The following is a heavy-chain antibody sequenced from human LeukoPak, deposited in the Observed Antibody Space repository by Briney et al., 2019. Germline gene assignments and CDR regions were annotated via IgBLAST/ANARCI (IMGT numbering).Heavy chain of an antibody. D-gene: IGHD2-2*01. J-gene: IGHJ4*02. Sequence: GGSLRLSCVASGFSFNNHEMNWVRQAPGKGLEWVSYISSGGGSIYYADSVKGRFTISRDNAKYSLYLQMNSLRAEDTAVYYCARISTNTWYNFDYWGQGTLVIVSS. CDR2: ISSGGGSI. CDR3: ARISTNTWYNFDY. V-gene: IGHV3-48*03. CDR1: GFSFNNHE.